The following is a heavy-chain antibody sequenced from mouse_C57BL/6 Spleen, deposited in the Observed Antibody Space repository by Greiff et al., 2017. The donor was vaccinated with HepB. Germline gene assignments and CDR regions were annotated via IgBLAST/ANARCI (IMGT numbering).Heavy chain of an antibody. CDR3: AKNRVYSNYGAMDY. J-gene: IGHJ4*01. Sequence: QVQLKQSGPGLVQPSQSLSITCTVSGFSLTSYGVHWVRQPPGKGLEWLGVIWSGGSTDYNAAFISRLSISKENTKSQVFFKMNSLQADDTAIYYCAKNRVYSNYGAMDYWGQGTSVTVSS. CDR2: IWSGGST. V-gene: IGHV2-4*01. CDR1: GFSLTSYG. D-gene: IGHD2-5*01.